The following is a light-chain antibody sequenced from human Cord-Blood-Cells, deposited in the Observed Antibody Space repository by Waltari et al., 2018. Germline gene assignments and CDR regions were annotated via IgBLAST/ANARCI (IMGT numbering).Light chain of an antibody. Sequence: QSALTQPASVSGSPVQSITISCTGTSSDVGGYNYVSWYQQHPGKAPKLMIYDVSKRPSGVSNRFSGSKSGNTASLTISGLQAEDEADYYCSSYTSSSTEFGGGTKLTVL. CDR1: SSDVGGYNY. J-gene: IGLJ3*02. CDR2: DVS. V-gene: IGLV2-14*01. CDR3: SSYTSSSTE.